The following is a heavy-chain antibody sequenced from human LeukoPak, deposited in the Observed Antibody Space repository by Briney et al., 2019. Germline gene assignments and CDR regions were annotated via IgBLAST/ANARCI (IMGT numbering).Heavy chain of an antibody. J-gene: IGHJ4*02. V-gene: IGHV4-39*02. CDR1: GGSISSSSYY. CDR2: IYYSGST. Sequence: SETLSLTCTVSGGSISSSSYYWGWIRRPPGKGLEWIGSIYYSGSTYYNPSLKSRVTISVDTSKNQFSLKLSSVTAADTAVYYCARDSSSSPYFDYWGQGTLVTVSS. D-gene: IGHD6-13*01. CDR3: ARDSSSSPYFDY.